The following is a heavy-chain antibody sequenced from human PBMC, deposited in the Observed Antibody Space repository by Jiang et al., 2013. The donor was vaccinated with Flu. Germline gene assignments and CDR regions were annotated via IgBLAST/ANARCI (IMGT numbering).Heavy chain of an antibody. CDR3: ARRRVVAGTLRSDWFDP. D-gene: IGHD6-19*01. CDR1: GYPFTSYA. J-gene: IGHJ5*02. CDR2: INAGNGNT. Sequence: SGAEVKKPGASVKVSCKASGYPFTSYAMHWVRQAPGQRLEWMGWINAGNGNTKYSQKFQGRVTITRDTSASTAYMELSSLRSEDTAVYYCARRRVVAGTLRSDWFDPGAREPWSPSPQ. V-gene: IGHV1-3*01.